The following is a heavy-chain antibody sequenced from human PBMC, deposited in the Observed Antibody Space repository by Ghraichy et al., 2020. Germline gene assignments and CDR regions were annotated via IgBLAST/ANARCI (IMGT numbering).Heavy chain of an antibody. J-gene: IGHJ3*01. CDR1: GFTFSSYA. CDR3: AKGQLQLTYYYDCIGYYSGPNAFEL. CDR2: ISGSGGST. V-gene: IGHV3-23*01. Sequence: GGSLRLSCAASGFTFSSYAMSWVRQAPGKGLEWVSAISGSGGSTYYADSVKGRFTISRDNSKNTLSLQMNSLRAEDTAVYYCAKGQLQLTYYYDCIGYYSGPNAFELGGQGTMVIGSS. D-gene: IGHD3-22*01.